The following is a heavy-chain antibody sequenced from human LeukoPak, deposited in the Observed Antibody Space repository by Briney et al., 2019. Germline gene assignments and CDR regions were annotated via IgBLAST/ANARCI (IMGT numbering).Heavy chain of an antibody. D-gene: IGHD5-18*01. CDR3: ARHAVTHYYFDY. J-gene: IGHJ4*02. Sequence: SETLSLTCTVSGGSISSYYWSWIRQPPGKGLEWIGYIYYSGSTKYNPSLKSRVTTSVDTSKNQFSLKLSSVTAADTAVYYCARHAVTHYYFDYWGQGTLVTVSS. CDR2: IYYSGST. CDR1: GGSISSYY. V-gene: IGHV4-59*08.